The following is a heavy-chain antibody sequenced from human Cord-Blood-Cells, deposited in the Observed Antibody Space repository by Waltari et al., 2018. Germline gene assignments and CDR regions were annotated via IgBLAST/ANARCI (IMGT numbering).Heavy chain of an antibody. CDR1: GYTFTSYA. CDR3: ARGEPAAGTGWFDP. J-gene: IGHJ5*02. D-gene: IGHD6-13*01. V-gene: IGHV1-3*01. Sequence: QVQLVQSGAEVKKPGASVKVSCKASGYTFTSYAMHWVRQAPGQRLEWIGWINAGNGNTKYSQKFQGRVTITRDTSASTAYMELSSLRSEDTAVYYCARGEPAAGTGWFDPWGQGTLVTVSS. CDR2: INAGNGNT.